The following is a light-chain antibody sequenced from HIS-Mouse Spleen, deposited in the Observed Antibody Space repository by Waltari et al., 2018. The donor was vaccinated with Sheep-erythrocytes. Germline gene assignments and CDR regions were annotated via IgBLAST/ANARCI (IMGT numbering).Light chain of an antibody. CDR2: AAS. Sequence: DLQLTQSPSFLPASVGDRVTITCRASQGISSYLAWYQQKPGKAPKLLIYAASTLQSGVPSRFSGSGSGTEFTLTISSLQPEDFATYYCQQLNSYPHTFGQGTKLEIK. CDR3: QQLNSYPHT. J-gene: IGKJ2*01. V-gene: IGKV1-9*01. CDR1: QGISSY.